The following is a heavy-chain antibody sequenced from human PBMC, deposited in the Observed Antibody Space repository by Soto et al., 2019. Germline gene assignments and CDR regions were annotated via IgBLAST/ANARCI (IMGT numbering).Heavy chain of an antibody. Sequence: SETLSLTCAVSGGSISSSNWWSWVRQPPGKGLEWIGEIYHSGSTNYNPSLKSRVTISVDKSKNQFSLKLSSVTAADTAVYYCARGGLTYYYDSSGYYDFGNWFDPWGQGTLVTSPQ. CDR2: IYHSGST. CDR1: GGSISSSNW. D-gene: IGHD3-22*01. V-gene: IGHV4-4*02. J-gene: IGHJ5*02. CDR3: ARGGLTYYYDSSGYYDFGNWFDP.